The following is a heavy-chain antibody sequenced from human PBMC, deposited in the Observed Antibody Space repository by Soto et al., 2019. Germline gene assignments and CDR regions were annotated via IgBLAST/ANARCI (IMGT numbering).Heavy chain of an antibody. J-gene: IGHJ4*02. CDR3: ARDYGDYPPADY. CDR1: GFTFSSYW. CDR2: IDSDGSST. V-gene: IGHV3-74*01. Sequence: EVQLVESGGGLVQPGGSLRLSCAASGFTFSSYWMHWVRQAPGKGLVWVSRIDSDGSSTSYADSVKGRFTISRDNAKNTLYLQMNSLRAEDTAVYYCARDYGDYPPADYWGQGTLVTVSS. D-gene: IGHD4-17*01.